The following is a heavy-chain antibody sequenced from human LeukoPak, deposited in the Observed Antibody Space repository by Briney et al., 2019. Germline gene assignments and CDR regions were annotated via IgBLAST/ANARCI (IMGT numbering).Heavy chain of an antibody. Sequence: ASVKVSCKASGYTFTSYGISWVRQAPGQGLEWMGWISAYNGNTNYAQKLQGRVTMTTDTSTSTAYMELRSLRSDDTAMYYCAREHCSSTSCYLRGRFDYWGQGTLVTVSS. CDR1: GYTFTSYG. J-gene: IGHJ4*02. CDR2: ISAYNGNT. CDR3: AREHCSSTSCYLRGRFDY. D-gene: IGHD2-2*01. V-gene: IGHV1-18*01.